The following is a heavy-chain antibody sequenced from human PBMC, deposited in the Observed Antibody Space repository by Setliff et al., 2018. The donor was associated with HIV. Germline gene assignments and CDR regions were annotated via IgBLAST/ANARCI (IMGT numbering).Heavy chain of an antibody. J-gene: IGHJ4*02. CDR1: GYTFTGYY. CDR2: INPNTGDT. D-gene: IGHD5-18*01. Sequence: GASVKVSCKASGYTFTGYYIHWVRQAPGQGLEWLGWINPNTGDTNYSQKFLGRVTMTRDTSISTVYMELSRLRSDDTAVYYCARDSGGYNYGFAVGSFDYWGQGALVTVSS. CDR3: ARDSGGYNYGFAVGSFDY. V-gene: IGHV1-2*02.